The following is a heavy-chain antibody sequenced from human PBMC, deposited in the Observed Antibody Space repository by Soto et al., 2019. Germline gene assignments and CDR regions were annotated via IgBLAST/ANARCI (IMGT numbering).Heavy chain of an antibody. J-gene: IGHJ4*02. V-gene: IGHV3-23*01. Sequence: EVQLWESGGGLVQPGGSLRLSCAVSGFAFISHVMSWVRQAPGKGLEWVSAISGTGGTYYADSVKGRFTISRDNSKNPLYLQMNNLRDEATAVYYCAKDRRGAYCSGGICYSPDYWGQGTLVIVSS. CDR2: ISGTGGT. CDR1: GFAFISHV. D-gene: IGHD2-15*01. CDR3: AKDRRGAYCSGGICYSPDY.